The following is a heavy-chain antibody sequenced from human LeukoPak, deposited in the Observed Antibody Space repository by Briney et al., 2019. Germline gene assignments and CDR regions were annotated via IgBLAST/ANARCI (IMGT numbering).Heavy chain of an antibody. V-gene: IGHV6-1*01. Sequence: SQTLSLTCAISGDSFSSNSVTWNWIRQSPSRGLEWLGRTYYRSTWYNDYAVSVRGRITVNPDTSKNQFSLHLNSVTPEDTAVYYCAGRLTQYDCFDPWGQGILVTVSS. CDR3: AGRLTQYDCFDP. CDR1: GDSFSSNSVT. D-gene: IGHD2-2*01. CDR2: TYYRSTWYN. J-gene: IGHJ5*02.